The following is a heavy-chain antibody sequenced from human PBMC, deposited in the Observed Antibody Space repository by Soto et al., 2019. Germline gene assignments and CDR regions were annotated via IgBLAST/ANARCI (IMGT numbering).Heavy chain of an antibody. CDR2: IIPILGTA. CDR3: ARGADFWSGYPFQH. D-gene: IGHD3-3*01. Sequence: QVQLVQSGAEVKKPGSSVKVSCKASGGTFSSYAISWVRQAPGQGLEWMGGIIPILGTANYAQKFQGRVTXXAXEXXSTAYMELSSLRSEDTAVYYCARGADFWSGYPFQHWGQGTLVTVSS. J-gene: IGHJ1*01. V-gene: IGHV1-69*12. CDR1: GGTFSSYA.